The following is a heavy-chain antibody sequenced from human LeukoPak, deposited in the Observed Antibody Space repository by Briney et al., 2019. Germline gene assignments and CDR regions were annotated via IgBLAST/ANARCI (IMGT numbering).Heavy chain of an antibody. CDR1: GYTFTGYY. V-gene: IGHV1-2*02. CDR3: ARGGIDIVTVPVSNWFDP. J-gene: IGHJ5*02. D-gene: IGHD2-15*01. Sequence: ASVKVSCKASGYTFTGYYMHWVRQAPGQGLEWMGWINPNSGGTNYAQKFQGRVTMTRDTSTNTAYMELRSLRSDDTAVYYCARGGIDIVTVPVSNWFDPWGQGTLVTVSS. CDR2: INPNSGGT.